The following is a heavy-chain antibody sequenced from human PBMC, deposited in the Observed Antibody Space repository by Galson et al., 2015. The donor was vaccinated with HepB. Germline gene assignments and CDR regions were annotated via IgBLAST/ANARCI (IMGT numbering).Heavy chain of an antibody. CDR2: IIGNGERT. CDR1: GFTFSNYA. CDR3: AKNAYYFDY. Sequence: SLRLSCAASGFTFSNYAMSWVRQAPGKGLEWVSSIIGNGERTYYADSVKGRFTISRDNSMDTLYLQMNSLSAEDTAVYYCAKNAYYFDYWGQGNLVTVSS. V-gene: IGHV3-23*01. J-gene: IGHJ4*02.